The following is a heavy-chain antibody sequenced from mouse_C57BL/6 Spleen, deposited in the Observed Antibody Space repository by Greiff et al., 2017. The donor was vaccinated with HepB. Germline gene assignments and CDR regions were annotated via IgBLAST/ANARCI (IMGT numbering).Heavy chain of an antibody. CDR1: GYTFTSYW. CDR3: AIKGDSSGYFDY. Sequence: VQLQQSGAELVMPGASVKLSCKASGYTFTSYWMHWVKQRPGQGLEWIGEIDPSDSYTNYNQKFKGKSTLTVDKSSSTAYMQLSSLTSEDSAVYYCAIKGDSSGYFDYWGQGTTLTASS. CDR2: IDPSDSYT. J-gene: IGHJ2*01. D-gene: IGHD3-2*02. V-gene: IGHV1-69*01.